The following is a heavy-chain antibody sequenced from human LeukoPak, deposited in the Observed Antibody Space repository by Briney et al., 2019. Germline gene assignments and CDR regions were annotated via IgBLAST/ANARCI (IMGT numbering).Heavy chain of an antibody. D-gene: IGHD6-19*01. CDR2: FDPEDGET. Sequence: ASVKVSCKVSGYTLTELSMHWVRPAPGKGLEWMGGFDPEDGETIYAQKFQGRVTMTEDTSTDTAYMELSSLRSEDMAVYYCATYLVSGSGWLFDYWGQGTLVTVSS. CDR1: GYTLTELS. V-gene: IGHV1-24*01. J-gene: IGHJ4*02. CDR3: ATYLVSGSGWLFDY.